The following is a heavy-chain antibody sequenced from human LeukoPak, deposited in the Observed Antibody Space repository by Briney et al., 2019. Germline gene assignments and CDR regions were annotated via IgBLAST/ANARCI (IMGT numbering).Heavy chain of an antibody. Sequence: ASVKVSCKASGYTFTSYGISWVRQAPGQGLEWMGWISAYNGNTNHAQKLQGRVTMTTDTSTSTAYMELRSLRSDDTAVYYCARDSEKSKQQLDGTPWSDFYYYGMDVWGQGTTVTVSS. V-gene: IGHV1-18*01. D-gene: IGHD6-13*01. CDR2: ISAYNGNT. J-gene: IGHJ6*02. CDR1: GYTFTSYG. CDR3: ARDSEKSKQQLDGTPWSDFYYYGMDV.